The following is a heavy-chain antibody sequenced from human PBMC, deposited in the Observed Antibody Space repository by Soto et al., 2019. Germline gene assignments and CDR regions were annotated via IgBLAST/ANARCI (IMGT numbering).Heavy chain of an antibody. CDR1: GFTFSSYS. CDR2: ISSSSSYI. Sequence: EVQLVESGGGPVKPGGSLRLSCAASGFTFSSYSMNWVRQAPGKGLEWVSSISSSSSYIYYADSVKGRFTISRDNAKNSLYLQMNSLRAEDTAVYYCAREAYDCSSTSCYPNWFDPWGQGTLVTVSS. CDR3: AREAYDCSSTSCYPNWFDP. D-gene: IGHD2-2*01. J-gene: IGHJ5*02. V-gene: IGHV3-21*01.